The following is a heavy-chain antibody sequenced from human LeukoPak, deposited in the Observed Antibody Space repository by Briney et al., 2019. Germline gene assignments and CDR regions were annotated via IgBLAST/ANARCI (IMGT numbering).Heavy chain of an antibody. Sequence: QPGGSLTLSCAPSGLTFSVAGMHWVRQAPGKGLEWVSAITGNGGSTYYADSVKGRFTISRDNSKSTLYLQMNRLRAEDTAIYYCAKRSCSGTTCYPLDYWGQGTLVTVSS. J-gene: IGHJ4*02. D-gene: IGHD6-19*01. CDR2: ITGNGGST. V-gene: IGHV3-23*01. CDR1: GLTFSVAG. CDR3: AKRSCSGTTCYPLDY.